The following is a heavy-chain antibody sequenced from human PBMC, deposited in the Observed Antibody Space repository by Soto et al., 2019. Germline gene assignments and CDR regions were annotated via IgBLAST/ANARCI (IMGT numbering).Heavy chain of an antibody. J-gene: IGHJ4*02. CDR1: GFSLSTSGVG. V-gene: IGHV2-5*01. D-gene: IGHD5-18*01. Sequence: QITLKESGPTLVKPTQTLTLTCTFSGFSLSTSGVGVGWIRQPPGKALEWLALIYWNDDKRYSPSLKSRLTITKDTSKNQVVLTMTNMDPVDTATYYCAHVEMDTENFDYWGQGTLVTVSS. CDR3: AHVEMDTENFDY. CDR2: IYWNDDK.